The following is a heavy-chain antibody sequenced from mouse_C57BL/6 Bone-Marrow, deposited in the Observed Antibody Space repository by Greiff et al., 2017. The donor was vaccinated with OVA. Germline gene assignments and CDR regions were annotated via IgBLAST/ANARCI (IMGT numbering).Heavy chain of an antibody. CDR3: ARGRTGTSFDY. J-gene: IGHJ2*01. V-gene: IGHV5-6*01. CDR2: ISSGGSYT. Sequence: EVMLVESGGDLVKPGGSLKLSCAASGFTFSSYGMSWVRQTPDKRLEWVATISSGGSYTYYADSGKGRFTISRDNAKNTLYLQMSSLKSQDTAMYYCARGRTGTSFDYWGQGTTLTVSS. CDR1: GFTFSSYG. D-gene: IGHD4-1*01.